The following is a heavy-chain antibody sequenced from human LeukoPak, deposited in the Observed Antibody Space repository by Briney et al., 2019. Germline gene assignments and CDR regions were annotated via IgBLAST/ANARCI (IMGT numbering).Heavy chain of an antibody. Sequence: SETLSLTCTVSGGSISSSSYYWGWIRQPPGKGLEWIGSIYYSGSTYYNPSLQSRVTISVDTSKNQFSLKLSSVTAADTAVYFCARQSRMVVDYWGQGTLVTVSP. D-gene: IGHD3-10*01. CDR2: IYYSGST. V-gene: IGHV4-39*01. CDR1: GGSISSSSYY. CDR3: ARQSRMVVDY. J-gene: IGHJ4*02.